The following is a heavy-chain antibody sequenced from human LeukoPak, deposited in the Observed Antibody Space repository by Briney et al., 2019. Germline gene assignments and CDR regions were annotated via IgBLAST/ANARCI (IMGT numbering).Heavy chain of an antibody. Sequence: GGSLRLSCAASGFTFNSYALHWVRQAPGKGLEWVAVTPYDGNNKYYAESVKGRFTISRDNSKSMSYLQMNSLRPEDTAVYYCARGEDGFWSGYVEHWGQGTLVTVSP. J-gene: IGHJ1*01. D-gene: IGHD3-3*01. CDR2: TPYDGNNK. CDR1: GFTFNSYA. CDR3: ARGEDGFWSGYVEH. V-gene: IGHV3-30-3*01.